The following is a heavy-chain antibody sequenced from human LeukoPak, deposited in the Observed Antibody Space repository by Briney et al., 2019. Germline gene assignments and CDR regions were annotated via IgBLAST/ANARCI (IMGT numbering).Heavy chain of an antibody. CDR2: ISSDGSDT. CDR3: AKSVAIYFYYGLDV. CDR1: GFSFSNYW. D-gene: IGHD3-3*01. Sequence: GGSLRLSCAASGFSFSNYWMHWVRQAPGKGLVWVSRISSDGSDTIYADSVKGRFTISRDNSKNTLFLQMNSLRAEDTAPYYCAKSVAIYFYYGLDVRGQGTTVAVSS. V-gene: IGHV3-74*01. J-gene: IGHJ6*02.